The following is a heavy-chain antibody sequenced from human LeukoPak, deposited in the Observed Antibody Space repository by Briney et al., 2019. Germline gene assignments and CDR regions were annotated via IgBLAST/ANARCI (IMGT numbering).Heavy chain of an antibody. Sequence: SETLSLTCTVSGGSIRDNNYYWGWIRQPPGKGLEWFGGSFHSGRTFYNPSLRSRVSMSVDTSKKQIALTVSSVTAADTAVYYCARLLSYDILTDNYYKYYMDVWGKGATVTVSS. CDR3: ARLLSYDILTDNYYKYYMDV. CDR2: SFHSGRT. V-gene: IGHV4-39*01. J-gene: IGHJ6*03. D-gene: IGHD3-9*01. CDR1: GGSIRDNNYY.